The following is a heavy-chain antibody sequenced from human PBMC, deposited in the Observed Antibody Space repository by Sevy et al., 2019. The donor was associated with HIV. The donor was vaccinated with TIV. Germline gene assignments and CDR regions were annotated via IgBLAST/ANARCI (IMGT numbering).Heavy chain of an antibody. D-gene: IGHD2-2*01. V-gene: IGHV3-7*01. CDR1: GFTFGSYW. CDR2: IKEDGSGR. J-gene: IGHJ4*02. Sequence: GGSLRLSCAASGFTFGSYWMTWVRQAPGKGLEWVANIKEDGSGRFYVDSVRGRFTVFRDNAKKSLYLQMNNLRGEDTALYYWARLDSSSSGRGLDNWGQGALVTVSS. CDR3: ARLDSSSSGRGLDN.